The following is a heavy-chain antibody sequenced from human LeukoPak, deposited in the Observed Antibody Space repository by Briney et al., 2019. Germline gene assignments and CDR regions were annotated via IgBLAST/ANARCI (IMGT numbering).Heavy chain of an antibody. Sequence: TPSETLSLTCTVSDTSINTYYWSWIRQPAGKGLEWIGHMYATGTTNYNPSLKSRVSMSIDTSKNQISLSLRSVTAADTAVYYCAKVAKYYYGPETYFFFENWGQGTLVTVSS. J-gene: IGHJ4*02. V-gene: IGHV4-4*07. D-gene: IGHD3-10*01. CDR1: DTSINTYY. CDR2: MYATGTT. CDR3: AKVAKYYYGPETYFFFEN.